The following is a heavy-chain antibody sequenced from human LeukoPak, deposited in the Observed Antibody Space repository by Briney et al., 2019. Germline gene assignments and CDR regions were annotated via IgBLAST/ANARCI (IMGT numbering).Heavy chain of an antibody. J-gene: IGHJ4*02. CDR2: IEWDDDK. V-gene: IGHV2-70*11. Sequence: RASGPTLVNPTQTLTLTCTFSGFSLSTSGMCVSWIRQPPGKALEWLARIEWDDDKYYSTSLKTRLTISKDTSKNQVVLTMTNMDPVDTATYYCARTRYYYDSSGYYGPFDYWGQGTLVTVSS. CDR3: ARTRYYYDSSGYYGPFDY. D-gene: IGHD3-22*01. CDR1: GFSLSTSGMC.